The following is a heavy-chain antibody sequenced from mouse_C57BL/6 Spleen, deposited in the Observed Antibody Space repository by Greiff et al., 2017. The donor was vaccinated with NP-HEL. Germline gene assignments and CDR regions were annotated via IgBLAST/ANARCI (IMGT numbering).Heavy chain of an antibody. J-gene: IGHJ2*01. V-gene: IGHV5-9-1*02. CDR2: IRSGGDYI. Sequence: EVQGVESGEGLVQPGGCLTLSCAASGFTFSSYAMSWVRQTPGKRLEWVGYIRSGGDYIYYAATVKGRFTISRDNASNILYLQMSSLKSEDTAMYYCTRYQGFLDYWGKGTTLTVSS. CDR3: TRYQGFLDY. CDR1: GFTFSSYA.